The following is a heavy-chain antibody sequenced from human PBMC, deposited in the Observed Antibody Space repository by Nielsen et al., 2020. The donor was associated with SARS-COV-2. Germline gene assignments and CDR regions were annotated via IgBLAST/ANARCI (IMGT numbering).Heavy chain of an antibody. CDR3: STHAREADLDF. J-gene: IGHJ4*02. CDR1: GFTFNKAW. D-gene: IGHD6-6*01. CDR2: IKSKEGGETT. Sequence: GGSLRLSCAASGFTFNKAWMSWVRQAPGKGLEWVGRIKSKEGGETTDYAAPVKGRFTISRDDSKPTLYLQMTSLKTEDTGVYYCSTHAREADLDFWGQGTLVTVSS. V-gene: IGHV3-15*01.